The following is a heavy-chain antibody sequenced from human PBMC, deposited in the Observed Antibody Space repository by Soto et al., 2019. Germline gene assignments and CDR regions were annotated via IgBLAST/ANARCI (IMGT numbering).Heavy chain of an antibody. J-gene: IGHJ4*02. V-gene: IGHV1-8*01. Sequence: HDKGQGLEWMGWMNPSNGNAGYAQNFRGRVTMTSNTSITTAYMELSGLRYEDTAVYYCARRKERSGPNYFDVWGQGTLVTVSS. D-gene: IGHD6-25*01. CDR2: MNPSNGNA. CDR3: ARRKERSGPNYFDV.